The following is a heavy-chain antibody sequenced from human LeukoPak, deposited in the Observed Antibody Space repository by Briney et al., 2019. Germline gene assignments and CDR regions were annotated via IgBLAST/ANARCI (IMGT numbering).Heavy chain of an antibody. D-gene: IGHD3-10*01. CDR3: ARELWPFYFDN. CDR1: GYTFTDYA. Sequence: ASVKVSCKASGYTFTDYAMHWVRQGPGQRLEWMGWINAGNGNTKYSQKFPGSVTITRDTSARTAYMELSSLKTADTAVYYCARELWPFYFDNWGQGTLVTVSS. CDR2: INAGNGNT. V-gene: IGHV1-3*01. J-gene: IGHJ4*02.